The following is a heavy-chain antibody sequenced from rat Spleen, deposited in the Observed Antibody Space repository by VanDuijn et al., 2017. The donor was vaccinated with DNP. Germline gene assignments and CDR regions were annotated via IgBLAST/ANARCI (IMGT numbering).Heavy chain of an antibody. V-gene: IGHV5-22*01. CDR1: RFTFSDYY. CDR2: IGSDGYAP. J-gene: IGHJ2*01. D-gene: IGHD1-9*01. CDR3: VRLHTTGITFDY. Sequence: EVQLVESGGGLVQPGRSLKLSCAASRFTFSDYYMAWVRQAPTKGLEWVAYIGSDGYAPYYGDSVKGRFTISRDNAKSTLYLQMNSLRSEDMATYYCVRLHTTGITFDYWGQGVMVTVSS.